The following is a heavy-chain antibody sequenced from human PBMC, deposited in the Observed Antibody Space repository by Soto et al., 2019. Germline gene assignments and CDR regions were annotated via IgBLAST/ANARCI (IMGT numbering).Heavy chain of an antibody. V-gene: IGHV3-15*07. D-gene: IGHD3-3*01. CDR3: HTSRITIFGVITQDNDMDV. CDR1: DFAFSNAW. CDR2: IKTKIDGGRT. J-gene: IGHJ6*02. Sequence: EVQLMESGGDLIKPGGSLRLSCAVSDFAFSNAWMNWVRQAPGKGLEWVGRIKTKIDGGRTYNAAPGKGRFTLSRQXTKNTLYLEMNSLTTEDTAVYCCHTSRITIFGVITQDNDMDVWGQGTTVTVSS.